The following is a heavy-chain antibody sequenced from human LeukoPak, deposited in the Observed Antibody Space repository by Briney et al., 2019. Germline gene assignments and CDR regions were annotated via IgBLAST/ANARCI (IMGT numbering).Heavy chain of an antibody. CDR1: GGTFSTYA. V-gene: IGHV1-69*05. D-gene: IGHD4-23*01. CDR2: FIPLFTTA. J-gene: IGHJ4*02. CDR3: ARDRGNSPFDY. Sequence: SVKVSCKASGGTFSTYAINWVRQSPGQGLEWMGSFIPLFTTANYPQKFRGRFTITTDESTSTAYMELRSLRSEDTAVYYCARDRGNSPFDYWGQGTLVTVSS.